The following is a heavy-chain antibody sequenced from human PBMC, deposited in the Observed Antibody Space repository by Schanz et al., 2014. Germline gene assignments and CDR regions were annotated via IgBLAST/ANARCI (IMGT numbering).Heavy chain of an antibody. CDR3: ARGNNFDYGDAFFNYYYYYMDV. V-gene: IGHV3-48*04. J-gene: IGHJ6*03. CDR2: IATSSSTR. CDR1: GFDFNSYS. Sequence: VQLVESGGGVVQPGGSLRLSCAASGFDFNSYSMNWVRQVPGKGLEWLSYIATSSSTRHYADSVKGRVTISRDNAKNSLYLHMNTLRSEDTAVYYCARGNNFDYGDAFFNYYYYYMDVWGKGTTVTVSS. D-gene: IGHD4-17*01.